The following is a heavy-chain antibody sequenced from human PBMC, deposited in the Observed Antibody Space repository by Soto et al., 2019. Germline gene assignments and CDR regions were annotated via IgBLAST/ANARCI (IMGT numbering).Heavy chain of an antibody. Sequence: GGSLRLSCEASGFIFSNYWMHWVRQTPGTGLVWVSRISNDGSITNYADSVKGRFTISRDNAKNTLYLQMNSLRAEDTAVYYCAKDLTWNQADYWGQGA. V-gene: IGHV3-74*01. J-gene: IGHJ4*02. D-gene: IGHD1-1*01. CDR1: GFIFSNYW. CDR2: ISNDGSIT. CDR3: AKDLTWNQADY.